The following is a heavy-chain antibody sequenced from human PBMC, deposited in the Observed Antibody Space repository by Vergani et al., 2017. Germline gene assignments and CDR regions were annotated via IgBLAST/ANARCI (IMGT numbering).Heavy chain of an antibody. V-gene: IGHV3-NL1*01. J-gene: IGHJ4*02. CDR2: IYSGGST. Sequence: QVQLVESGGGVVQPGRSLRLSCAASGFTFSSYAMHWVRQAPGKGLEWVSVIYSGGSTYYADSVKGRFTISRDNSKNTLYLQMNSLRAEDTAVYYCARASGYSSSWFDYWGQGTLVTVSS. CDR3: ARASGYSSSWFDY. CDR1: GFTFSSYA. D-gene: IGHD6-13*01.